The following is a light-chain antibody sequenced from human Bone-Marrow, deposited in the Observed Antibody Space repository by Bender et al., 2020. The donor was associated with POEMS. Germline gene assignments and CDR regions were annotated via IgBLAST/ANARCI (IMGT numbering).Light chain of an antibody. V-gene: IGLV1-44*01. CDR1: ASDRGTTP. CDR2: NSD. Sequence: QSVLTQPPSASATPGQRVTISCSRSASDRGTTPINWYQHLPGTAPKLIIYNSDQRPSGVPDRFSGSKSGNTASLTVSGLQAEDEADYYCSSYAGSNNLVFGGGTKLTVL. J-gene: IGLJ2*01. CDR3: SSYAGSNNLV.